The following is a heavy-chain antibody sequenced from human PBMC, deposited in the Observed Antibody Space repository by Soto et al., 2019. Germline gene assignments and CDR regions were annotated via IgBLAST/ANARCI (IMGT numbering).Heavy chain of an antibody. D-gene: IGHD3-22*01. J-gene: IGHJ4*02. CDR1: GFTFDDYT. CDR2: ISWDSGST. CDR3: TKDKQEGYDSSGCLDY. V-gene: IGHV3-43*01. Sequence: EVQLVESGGVVVQPGGSLRLSCAASGFTFDDYTMHWVRQAPGKGLEWVSLISWDSGSTYYADSVKGRFTISRDNSKNSLYLQMNSLRTEDTALYYCTKDKQEGYDSSGCLDYWGQGTLVTVSS.